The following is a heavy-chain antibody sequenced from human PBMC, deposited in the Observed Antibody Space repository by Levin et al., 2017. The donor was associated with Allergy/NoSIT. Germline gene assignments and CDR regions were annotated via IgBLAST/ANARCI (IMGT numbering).Heavy chain of an antibody. Sequence: PSETLSLTCTVSGGSISSSSYYWGWIRQPPGEGLEWIGSIYYSGSTYYNPSLKSRVTISVDTSKNQFSLKLSSVTAADTAVYYCARVHSSSSYIDSSGYYYPNYFDYWGQGTLVTVSS. CDR3: ARVHSSSSYIDSSGYYYPNYFDY. J-gene: IGHJ4*02. V-gene: IGHV4-39*07. CDR2: IYYSGST. CDR1: GGSISSSSYY. D-gene: IGHD3-22*01.